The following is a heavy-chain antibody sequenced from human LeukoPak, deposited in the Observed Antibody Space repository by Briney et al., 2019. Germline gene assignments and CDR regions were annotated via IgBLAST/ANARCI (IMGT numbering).Heavy chain of an antibody. V-gene: IGHV4-59*01. CDR2: IYYSGST. D-gene: IGHD2-21*02. Sequence: SETLSLTCTVSGGSISSYYWSWIRQPPGKGLEWIGYIYYSGSTNYNPSLKSRVTISVDTSKNQFSLKLSSVTAADTAVYYCARVFRVLAYCGGDCYSGYWYFDLWGRGTLVTVSS. CDR3: ARVFRVLAYCGGDCYSGYWYFDL. J-gene: IGHJ2*01. CDR1: GGSISSYY.